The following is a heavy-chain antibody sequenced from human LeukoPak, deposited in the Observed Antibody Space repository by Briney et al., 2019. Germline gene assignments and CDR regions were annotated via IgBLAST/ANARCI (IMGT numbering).Heavy chain of an antibody. Sequence: GASVKVSCKASGYTFTSYGISWVRQAPGQGLEWMGWISAYNGNTNYAQKLQGRVTMTTDTSTSTAYMELRSLRSDDTAVYYRARVYYSNSYDYWYFDLWGRGTLVTVSS. CDR2: ISAYNGNT. V-gene: IGHV1-18*01. CDR3: ARVYYSNSYDYWYFDL. CDR1: GYTFTSYG. J-gene: IGHJ2*01. D-gene: IGHD6-13*01.